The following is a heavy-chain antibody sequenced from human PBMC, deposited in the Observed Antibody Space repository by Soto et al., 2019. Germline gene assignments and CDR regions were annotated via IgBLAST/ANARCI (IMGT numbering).Heavy chain of an antibody. CDR1: GGTFSSYA. CDR3: AGESLGVGATTNYFDY. J-gene: IGHJ4*02. V-gene: IGHV1-69*01. CDR2: IIPIFGTA. D-gene: IGHD1-26*01. Sequence: QVQLVQSGAEVNKPGSSVKVSCKASGGTFSSYAISWVRQAPGQGLEWMGGIIPIFGTANYAQKFQGRVTITADESTSTAYMELSSLRSEDTAVYYCAGESLGVGATTNYFDYRGQGTLVTVSS.